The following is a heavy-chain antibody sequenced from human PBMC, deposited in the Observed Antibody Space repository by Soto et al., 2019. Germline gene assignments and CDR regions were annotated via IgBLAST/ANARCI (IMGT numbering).Heavy chain of an antibody. CDR3: AKEVGVVAAGAFDY. CDR2: ISWDGGST. D-gene: IGHD2-15*01. J-gene: IGHJ4*02. Sequence: EVQLVESGGVVVQPGGSLRLSCAASGFTFDDYTMHWVRQAPGKGLAWVSLISWDGGSTYYADSVKGRFTISRDNSKNSLYLQMNSLRTEDTALYYYAKEVGVVAAGAFDYWGQGTLVTVSS. V-gene: IGHV3-43*01. CDR1: GFTFDDYT.